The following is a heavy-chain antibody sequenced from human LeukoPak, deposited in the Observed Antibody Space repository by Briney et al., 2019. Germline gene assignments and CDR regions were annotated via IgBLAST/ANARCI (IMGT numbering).Heavy chain of an antibody. CDR3: ARDQVGAPAGY. Sequence: GGSLRLSCAASGFTFSSYAMHWVRQAPGKGLEWVAVISYDGSNKYYADSVKGRFTISRDNSKNTLYLQMNSPRAEDTAVYYCARDQVGAPAGYWGQGTLVTVSS. V-gene: IGHV3-30*04. CDR2: ISYDGSNK. J-gene: IGHJ4*02. D-gene: IGHD6-13*01. CDR1: GFTFSSYA.